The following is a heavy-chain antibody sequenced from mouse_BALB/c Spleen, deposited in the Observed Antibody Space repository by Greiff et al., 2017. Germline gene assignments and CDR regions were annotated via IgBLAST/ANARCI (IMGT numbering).Heavy chain of an antibody. CDR1: GFTFTDYY. V-gene: IGHV7-3*02. D-gene: IGHD1-1*01. CDR3: ARYHYYGSSYWYFDV. CDR2: IRNKANGYTT. Sequence: EVKLMESGGGLVQPGGSLRLSCATSGFTFTDYYMSWVRQPPGKALEWLGFIRNKANGYTTEYSASVKGRFTISRDNSQSILYLQMNTLRAEDSATYYCARYHYYGSSYWYFDVWGAGTTVTVSS. J-gene: IGHJ1*01.